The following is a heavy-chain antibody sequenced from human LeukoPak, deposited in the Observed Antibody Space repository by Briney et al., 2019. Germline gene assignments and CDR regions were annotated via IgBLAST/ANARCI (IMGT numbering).Heavy chain of an antibody. J-gene: IGHJ5*02. V-gene: IGHV1-8*01. CDR2: MNPNSGNT. D-gene: IGHD3-22*01. CDR1: GYTFTSYD. Sequence: GASVKVSCKASGYTFTSYDINWVRQATGQGLEWMGWMNPNSGNTGYAQKFQGRVTMTRNTSISTAYMELSSLSSEETAVSYCARGTYYNESRGYRKNWFDPWGEGTLATASS. CDR3: ARGTYYNESRGYRKNWFDP.